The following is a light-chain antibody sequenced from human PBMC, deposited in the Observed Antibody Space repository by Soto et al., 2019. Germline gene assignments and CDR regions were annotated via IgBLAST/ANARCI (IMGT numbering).Light chain of an antibody. Sequence: QSALTQPASVSGSPGQSITISCTGTSSDVGGYNYVSWYQQHPGKAPKLMIYEVSNRPSGVSNRFSGSKSGNTASLTISGLQAEDDADYYCSSYTSSSNYVFGTGTKVTV. CDR3: SSYTSSSNYV. V-gene: IGLV2-14*01. CDR1: SSDVGGYNY. CDR2: EVS. J-gene: IGLJ1*01.